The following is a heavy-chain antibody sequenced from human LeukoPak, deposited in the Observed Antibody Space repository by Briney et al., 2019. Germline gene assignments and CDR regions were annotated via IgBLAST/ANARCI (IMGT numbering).Heavy chain of an antibody. CDR1: GFTFSSYG. CDR2: IWYDGSNK. D-gene: IGHD3-3*01. CDR3: ARGTFGVVVSPAYYFYGMDV. Sequence: GRSLRLSCAASGFTFSSYGMHWVRQAPGKGLEWVAVIWYDGSNKYYADSVKGRFTISRDNSKNTLYLQMNSLRAEDTAVYYCARGTFGVVVSPAYYFYGMDVWGQGTTVTVSS. J-gene: IGHJ6*02. V-gene: IGHV3-33*01.